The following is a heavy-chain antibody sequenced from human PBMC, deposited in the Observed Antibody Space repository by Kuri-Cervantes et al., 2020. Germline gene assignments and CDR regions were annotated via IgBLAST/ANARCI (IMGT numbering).Heavy chain of an antibody. D-gene: IGHD2-2*01. CDR3: AKDFNPRSIVVVPAAGYDY. Sequence: GGSLRLSCAASGFTFSSYSMNWVRQAPGKGLEWVSSISSSSSYIYYADSVKGRFTISRDNAKNSLYLQMNSLRAEDTALYYCAKDFNPRSIVVVPAAGYDYWGQGTLVTVSS. CDR1: GFTFSSYS. V-gene: IGHV3-21*04. J-gene: IGHJ4*02. CDR2: ISSSSSYI.